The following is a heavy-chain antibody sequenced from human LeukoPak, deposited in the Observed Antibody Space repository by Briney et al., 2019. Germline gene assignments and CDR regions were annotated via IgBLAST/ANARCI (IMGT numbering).Heavy chain of an antibody. CDR1: GFTFSSYA. CDR2: ISGSGGST. Sequence: GGSLRLSCAASGFTFSSYAMSWVRQAPGKGLECVSAISGSGGSTYYADSVKGRFTISRDNSKNTLYLQMNSLRAEDTAVYYCAREWTYDFWSGYYTNYFFDYWGQGTLVTVSS. J-gene: IGHJ4*02. D-gene: IGHD3-3*01. CDR3: AREWTYDFWSGYYTNYFFDY. V-gene: IGHV3-23*01.